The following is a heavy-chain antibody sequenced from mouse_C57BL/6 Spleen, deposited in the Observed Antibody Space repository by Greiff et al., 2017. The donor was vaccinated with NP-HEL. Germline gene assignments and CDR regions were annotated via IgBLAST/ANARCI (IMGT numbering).Heavy chain of an antibody. Sequence: VQLQQSGPELVKPGASVKISCKASGYAFSSSWMNWVKQRPGKGLEWIGRIYPGDGDTNSNGKFKGKATLTADKSSSTAFMQLSSLTSDDSAVYFCARTLTTVVAKGYFDYWGQGTTLTVSS. J-gene: IGHJ2*01. V-gene: IGHV1-82*01. D-gene: IGHD1-1*01. CDR1: GYAFSSSW. CDR2: IYPGDGDT. CDR3: ARTLTTVVAKGYFDY.